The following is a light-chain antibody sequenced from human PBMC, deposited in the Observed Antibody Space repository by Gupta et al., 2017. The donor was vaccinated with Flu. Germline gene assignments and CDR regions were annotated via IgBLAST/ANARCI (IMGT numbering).Light chain of an antibody. CDR1: QSLLHSNEYNY. CDR2: LGS. V-gene: IGKV2-28*01. J-gene: IGKJ1*01. CDR3: RQALQSPQT. Sequence: VTPGEPASISCRSSQSLLHSNEYNYLDWYLQQPGQSPQLLIYLGSNRASGVPDRISGSGSGTNFTLKISRVEAEDVGIYYCRQALQSPQTFGQGTKVEIK.